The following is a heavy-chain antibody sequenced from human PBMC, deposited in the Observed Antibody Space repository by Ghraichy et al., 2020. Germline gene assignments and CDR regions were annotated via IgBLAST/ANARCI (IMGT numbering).Heavy chain of an antibody. CDR2: MSSNSDYI. J-gene: IGHJ6*02. CDR3: VRGPTSGMDV. CDR1: GFSFSGYT. Sequence: WGSLRLSCEASGFSFSGYTMNWVRQAPGKGLEWVSSMSSNSDYIYYEDSVKSRFVISRDNAKNSLYLQMNSLRVEDTAVYFCVRGPTSGMDVWGQGITVTVSS. V-gene: IGHV3-21*01. D-gene: IGHD1-26*01.